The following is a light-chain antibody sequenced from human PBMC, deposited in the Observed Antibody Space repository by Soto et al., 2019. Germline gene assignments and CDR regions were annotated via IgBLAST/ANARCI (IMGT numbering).Light chain of an antibody. CDR3: SSYTSSSTPCV. CDR1: SIDVGDNNY. Sequence: QSALAQPASVSGSPGQSITISCSGSSIDVGDNNYVSWYQQHPGKAPKLMIYEVSNRPSGVSNRFSGSKSGNTASLTISGLQAEDEADYYCSSYTSSSTPCVFGTGTKVTVL. CDR2: EVS. V-gene: IGLV2-14*01. J-gene: IGLJ1*01.